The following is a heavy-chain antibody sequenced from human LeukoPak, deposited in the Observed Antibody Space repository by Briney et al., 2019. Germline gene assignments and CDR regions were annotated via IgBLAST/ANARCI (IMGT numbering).Heavy chain of an antibody. CDR3: ARQAHYDTNGYYGEAFDI. J-gene: IGHJ3*02. CDR2: IYPGNSDT. V-gene: IGHV5-51*01. CDR1: GYSFTSYW. D-gene: IGHD3-22*01. Sequence: GESLKISCKGSGYSFTSYWVGWVRQMPGKGLEWMGVIYPGNSDTRYSPSFQGQVTVSADRSITTAYLQWSGLKASDTAMYYCARQAHYDTNGYYGEAFDIWGQGTMVTVSS.